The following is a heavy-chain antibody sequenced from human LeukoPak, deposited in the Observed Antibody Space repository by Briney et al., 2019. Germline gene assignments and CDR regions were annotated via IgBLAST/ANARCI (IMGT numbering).Heavy chain of an antibody. CDR2: INPNSGGT. J-gene: IGHJ6*02. CDR1: GYTFTGYY. CDR3: ARVGGQSYYYGMDV. V-gene: IGHV1-2*02. Sequence: ASVKVSCKASGYTFTGYYMHWVRQAPGQGLEWMGWINPNSGGTNYAQKFQGRVTMTRDTSINTAYMELSRLRSDDTAVYYCARVGGQSYYYGMDVWGQGTTVTVSS. D-gene: IGHD3-16*01.